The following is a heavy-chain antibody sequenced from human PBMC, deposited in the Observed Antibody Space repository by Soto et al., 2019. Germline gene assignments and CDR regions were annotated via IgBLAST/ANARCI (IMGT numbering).Heavy chain of an antibody. D-gene: IGHD2-15*01. V-gene: IGHV4-34*01. CDR1: VGPFIGYY. J-gene: IGHJ6*02. CDR3: ARGSRMRIPAASGRDYYYHGLDV. Sequence: VQLQQGGAGLLNPWGTWSLNWAAYVGPFIGYYWSWIRQPPGKGLWGIGEINNRGRINYNPSLKSRVTMSVDTSKNQFSLKLNSVTAADTAVFYCARGSRMRIPAASGRDYYYHGLDVWGQGTAVTVSS. CDR2: INNRGRI.